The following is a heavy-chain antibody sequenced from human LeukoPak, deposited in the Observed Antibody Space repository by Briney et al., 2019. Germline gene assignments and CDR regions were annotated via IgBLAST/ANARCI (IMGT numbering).Heavy chain of an antibody. V-gene: IGHV3-21*01. J-gene: IGHJ5*02. D-gene: IGHD1-26*01. CDR1: GFTFSSYS. Sequence: GGSLRLSCAASGFTFSSYSMNWVRQAPGKGLEWVSSISSSSSYIYYADSVKGRFTISRDNAKNSLYLQMNSLRAEDTAVYYCARESGSYGWFDPWGQGTLVTVSS. CDR3: ARESGSYGWFDP. CDR2: ISSSSSYI.